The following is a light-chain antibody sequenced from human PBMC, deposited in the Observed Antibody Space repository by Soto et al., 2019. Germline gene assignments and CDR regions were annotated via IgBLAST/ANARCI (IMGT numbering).Light chain of an antibody. CDR2: EVS. CDR3: SSFAGNNKLV. J-gene: IGLJ2*01. V-gene: IGLV2-8*01. Sequence: QSALTQPPSASGSPGQSVTISCTGTSSDVGGYNYVSWYQQHPGKAPKLIISEVSKRPSGVPDRFSGSKSGNTASLTVSGLQAEDEADYCCSSFAGNNKLVFGGGTKLTVL. CDR1: SSDVGGYNY.